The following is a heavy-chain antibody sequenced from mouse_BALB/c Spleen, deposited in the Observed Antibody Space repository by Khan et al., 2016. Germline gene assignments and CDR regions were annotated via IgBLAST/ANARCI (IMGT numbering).Heavy chain of an antibody. CDR2: NYPGDGMI. CDR1: GYAFTSYY. D-gene: IGHD2-3*01. V-gene: IGHV1S56*01. Sequence: QVQLKESGPELVKPGASVKMSCKASGYAFTSYYIHWVKQRPGQGLEWIGWNYPGDGMINYNEKFRGRTTLTADKSSSTAYMLLSSLTSEDSAISCCARVYDGYSAWFGYWGQGTLVTVSA. J-gene: IGHJ3*01. CDR3: ARVYDGYSAWFGY.